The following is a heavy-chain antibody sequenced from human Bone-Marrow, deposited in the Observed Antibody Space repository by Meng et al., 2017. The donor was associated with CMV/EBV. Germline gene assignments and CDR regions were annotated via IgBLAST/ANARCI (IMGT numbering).Heavy chain of an antibody. Sequence: GGSLRLSCVPSGFTFRNNWMHWVRQAPGKGLVWVSRINGDGSIREYADSVKGRLTISRDNAKDTLYLQMNSLRAEDTAVYYCARAPEYQLPKGYYYYGMDVWGQGTTVTVSS. V-gene: IGHV3-74*03. CDR2: INGDGSIR. CDR3: ARAPEYQLPKGYYYYGMDV. J-gene: IGHJ6*02. D-gene: IGHD2-2*01. CDR1: GFTFRNNW.